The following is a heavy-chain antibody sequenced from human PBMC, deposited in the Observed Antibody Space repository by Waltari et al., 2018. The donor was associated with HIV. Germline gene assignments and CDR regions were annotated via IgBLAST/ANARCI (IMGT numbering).Heavy chain of an antibody. V-gene: IGHV1-3*01. CDR1: GYTFTSYA. CDR3: ARDNRRATGTIGDAFYI. J-gene: IGHJ3*02. CDR2: INAGKCKT. Sequence: VQLVQSGAEVKKPGASVKVSCKASGYTFTSYAMHWVSQAPGQRLEWMGWINAGKCKTKYAQKFQGRFTITGDTPARTAYMELSSLRSEDTAVYYCARDNRRATGTIGDAFYIWGQGTMVTVSS. D-gene: IGHD2-8*01.